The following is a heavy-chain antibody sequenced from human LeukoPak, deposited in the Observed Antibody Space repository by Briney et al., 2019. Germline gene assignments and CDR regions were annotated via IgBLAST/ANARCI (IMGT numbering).Heavy chain of an antibody. CDR3: ARPGYSYGSCFDY. J-gene: IGHJ4*02. CDR2: IIPILGIA. V-gene: IGHV1-69*02. D-gene: IGHD5-18*01. CDR1: GYIFTKYH. Sequence: ASVKVSCKASGYIFTKYHMHWVRQAPGQGLEWMGRIIPILGIANYAQKFQGRVTITADKSTSTAYMELSSLRSEDTAVYYCARPGYSYGSCFDYWGQGTLVTVSS.